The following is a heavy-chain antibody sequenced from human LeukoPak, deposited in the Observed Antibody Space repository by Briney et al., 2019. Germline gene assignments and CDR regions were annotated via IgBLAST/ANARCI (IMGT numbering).Heavy chain of an antibody. Sequence: PGGSLRLSCAASGFTFSSYSMNWVRQAPGKGLEWVSSISSSSSYIYYADSVKGRFTISRDNAKNSLYLQMNSLRAEDTAVYYCARGRGWYCSSTSCQRFAEYFQHWGQGTLVTVSS. D-gene: IGHD2-2*01. J-gene: IGHJ1*01. V-gene: IGHV3-21*01. CDR3: ARGRGWYCSSTSCQRFAEYFQH. CDR1: GFTFSSYS. CDR2: ISSSSSYI.